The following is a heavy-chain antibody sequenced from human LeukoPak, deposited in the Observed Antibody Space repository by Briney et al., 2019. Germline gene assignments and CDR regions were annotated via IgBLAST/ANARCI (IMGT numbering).Heavy chain of an antibody. V-gene: IGHV4-39*01. J-gene: IGHJ4*02. CDR2: IYYSGST. D-gene: IGHD6-13*01. Sequence: PSETLSLTCTVSGGSISSSRYYWGWIRQPPGKGLEWIGSIYYSGSTYYNPSLKSRVTISVDTSKNQFSLKLSSVTAADTAVYYCARIRQQQLALWGQGTLVTVSS. CDR3: ARIRQQQLAL. CDR1: GGSISSSRYY.